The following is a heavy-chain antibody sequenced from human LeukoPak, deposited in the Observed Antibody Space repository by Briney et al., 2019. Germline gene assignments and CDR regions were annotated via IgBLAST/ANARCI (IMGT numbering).Heavy chain of an antibody. CDR3: ARWAGESYYFDY. CDR2: ISVYNGYT. J-gene: IGHJ4*02. CDR1: GYTFTNYG. Sequence: ASVKVSCKASGYTFTNYGITWVRQAPGQGLEWMGWISVYNGYTNYAQNLQGRVTMTTDTSTSTAYMELRNLRSDDTAVYYCARWAGESYYFDYWAEGTLVTVSS. V-gene: IGHV1-18*01. D-gene: IGHD1-26*01.